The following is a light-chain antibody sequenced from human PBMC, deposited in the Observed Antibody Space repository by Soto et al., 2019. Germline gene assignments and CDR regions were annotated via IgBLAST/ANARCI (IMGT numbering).Light chain of an antibody. CDR1: ESVSRY. CDR3: QQRSSWPST. Sequence: EIVLTQSPATLSLSPGNRATLSCRASESVSRYLAWYQQKPGQAPRLLIYDASNRATGIPARFSGSGSGTDFTLTITSLEPEDFAVYYCQQRSSWPSTFGGGTKVEIK. CDR2: DAS. J-gene: IGKJ4*01. V-gene: IGKV3-11*01.